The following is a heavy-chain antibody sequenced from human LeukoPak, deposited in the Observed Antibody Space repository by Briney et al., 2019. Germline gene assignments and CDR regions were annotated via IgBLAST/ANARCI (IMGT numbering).Heavy chain of an antibody. Sequence: PSETLSLTCTVSGGSISTYYWSWIRQPPGKGLEWIGYIYYSGSTHYNPSLKSRVTISVDTSKNQFSLKLSSLTAADTAVYYCARHAYCGGDCFGGAFEIWGQGTMVTVSS. J-gene: IGHJ3*02. V-gene: IGHV4-59*01. D-gene: IGHD2-21*02. CDR2: IYYSGST. CDR1: GGSISTYY. CDR3: ARHAYCGGDCFGGAFEI.